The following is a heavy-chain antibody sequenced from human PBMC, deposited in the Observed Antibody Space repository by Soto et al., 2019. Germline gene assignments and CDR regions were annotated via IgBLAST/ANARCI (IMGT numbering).Heavy chain of an antibody. J-gene: IGHJ4*02. CDR3: TRGRGTSGWYADY. D-gene: IGHD6-13*01. V-gene: IGHV3-49*04. CDR2: VRSETYGGST. Sequence: PGGSLRLSCSASGFVFGDYAVTWVRQAPGKGLEWVGVVRSETYGGSTEYAASVKGRFRISRDDSESIAYLQMTNLKTGDTAVYYCTRGRGTSGWYADYWGKGIRVTVSS. CDR1: GFVFGDYA.